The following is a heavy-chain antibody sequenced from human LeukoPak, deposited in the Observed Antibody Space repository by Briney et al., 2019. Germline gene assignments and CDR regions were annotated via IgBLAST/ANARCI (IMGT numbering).Heavy chain of an antibody. Sequence: PGGSLRLSCAASGFTFSSYAMHWVRQAPGKGLEWVAVTSYDGSNKYYADSVKGRFTISRDNSKNTLYLQMNSLRDEDTAVYYCARCAYGEDYFDYWGQGTLVTVSS. CDR2: TSYDGSNK. CDR3: ARCAYGEDYFDY. V-gene: IGHV3-30-3*01. CDR1: GFTFSSYA. D-gene: IGHD4-17*01. J-gene: IGHJ4*02.